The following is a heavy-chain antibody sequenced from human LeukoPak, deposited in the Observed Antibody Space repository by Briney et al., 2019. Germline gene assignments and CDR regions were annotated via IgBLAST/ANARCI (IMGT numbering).Heavy chain of an antibody. CDR2: IIPIFGTA. J-gene: IGHJ6*02. D-gene: IGHD5-12*01. CDR3: AGGYDSNHYGMDV. CDR1: GGTFSSYA. Sequence: ASAKVSCKASGGTFSSYAISWVRQAPGQGLEWMGGIIPIFGTANYAQKFQGRVTITADESTSTAYMELSSLRSEDTAVYYCAGGYDSNHYGMDVWGQGTTVTVSS. V-gene: IGHV1-69*13.